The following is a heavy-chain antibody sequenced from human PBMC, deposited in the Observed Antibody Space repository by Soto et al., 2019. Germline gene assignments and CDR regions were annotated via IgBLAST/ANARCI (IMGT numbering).Heavy chain of an antibody. CDR2: ISSSSSTT. Sequence: EVQLVESGGGLVQPGGSLRLSCAASGFTFTTYSMNWVRQAPGKGLEWVSYISSSSSTTYYADSVTGRVTISREIAKHSLNLKMNTRRAEDTAVYYFARAAGSWGYWGQGTLFTFSS. D-gene: IGHD3-10*01. CDR1: GFTFTTYS. CDR3: ARAAGSWGY. V-gene: IGHV3-48*01. J-gene: IGHJ4*02.